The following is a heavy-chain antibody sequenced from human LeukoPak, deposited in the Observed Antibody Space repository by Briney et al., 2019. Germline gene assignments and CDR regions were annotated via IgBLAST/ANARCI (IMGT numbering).Heavy chain of an antibody. J-gene: IGHJ1*01. CDR3: TTDRGITSTIDFQD. CDR1: GFTFSNAW. CDR2: INSKTDGGTT. D-gene: IGHD1-14*01. Sequence: GGSLRLSCAASGFTFSNAWMSWVRQAPGKGLEWVGRINSKTDGGTTDYAAPVKGRFTISRDDSKNTLYLQMNSLKTEDTAVYYCTTDRGITSTIDFQDWGQGTLVTVSS. V-gene: IGHV3-15*01.